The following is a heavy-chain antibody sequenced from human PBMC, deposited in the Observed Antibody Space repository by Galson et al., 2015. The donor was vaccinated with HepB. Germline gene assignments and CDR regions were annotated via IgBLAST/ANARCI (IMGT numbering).Heavy chain of an antibody. CDR3: ARVVLRHCSSTSCFPDFDY. D-gene: IGHD2-2*01. CDR1: GGTFSSYA. V-gene: IGHV1-69*04. J-gene: IGHJ4*02. Sequence: SVKVSCKASGGTFSSYAISWVRQAPGQGLEWMGKIIPILGIANYAKKFQGRVTITADKSTSTAYMELSSLRSEDTAVYYCARVVLRHCSSTSCFPDFDYWGQGTLVTVSS. CDR2: IIPILGIA.